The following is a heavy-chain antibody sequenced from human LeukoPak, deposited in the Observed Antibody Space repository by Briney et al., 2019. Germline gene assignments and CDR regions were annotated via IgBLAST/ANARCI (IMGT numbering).Heavy chain of an antibody. CDR2: ISAYNGNT. Sequence: ASVKVSCKASGYTFTSYGISRVRQAPGQGLEWMGWISAYNGNTNYAQKLQGRVTMTTDTSTSTAYMELRSLRSDDTAVYYCAREPPPLWFGELLAYYYYYYGMDVWGQGTTVTVSS. D-gene: IGHD3-10*01. J-gene: IGHJ6*02. CDR3: AREPPPLWFGELLAYYYYYYGMDV. CDR1: GYTFTSYG. V-gene: IGHV1-18*01.